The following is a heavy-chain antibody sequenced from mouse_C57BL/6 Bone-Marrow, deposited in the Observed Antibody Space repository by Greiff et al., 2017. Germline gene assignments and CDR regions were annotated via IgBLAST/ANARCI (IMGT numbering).Heavy chain of an antibody. CDR2: IDPSDSNT. CDR3: ARDGYYGY. CDR1: GYTFTSYW. J-gene: IGHJ2*01. Sequence: VQLQQPGAELVKPGASVKLSCKASGYTFTSYWMQWVKQRPGQGLEWIGEIDPSDSNTNYNQTVKGKATLPVDTSPSTAYIQLSSLTSEDSAVYYCARDGYYGYWGQVTTLTVSS. V-gene: IGHV1-50*01. D-gene: IGHD2-3*01.